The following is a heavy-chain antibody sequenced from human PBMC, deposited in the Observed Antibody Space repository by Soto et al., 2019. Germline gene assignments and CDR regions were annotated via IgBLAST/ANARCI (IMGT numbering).Heavy chain of an antibody. V-gene: IGHV3-9*01. D-gene: IGHD1-26*01. CDR3: TKASTHSLFAPYYFDY. CDR2: ISWNGATI. J-gene: IGHJ4*02. Sequence: EVPLVESGGGLVQPGRSLRLSCAASGFTFDDYAMHWVRHAPGKGLEWVSGISWNGATIHYADSAKGRFTISRDNAKNSLYLQINSLRTEDTALYYCTKASTHSLFAPYYFDYWGQGTLVTVSP. CDR1: GFTFDDYA.